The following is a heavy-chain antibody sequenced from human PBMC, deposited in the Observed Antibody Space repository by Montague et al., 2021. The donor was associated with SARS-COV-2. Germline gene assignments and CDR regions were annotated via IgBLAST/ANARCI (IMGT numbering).Heavy chain of an antibody. J-gene: IGHJ5*02. Sequence: SETLSLTCSVSGDSFSISQHYWGWIRQSPGQGMEWIGSIHGSGTTHFSPSFKSRVIISVETSKNQFSLEVPSLTAADSALYFCARHNLPKTSTSLLRGANCFDPWGQGTLVTVSS. CDR2: IHGSGTT. CDR1: GDSFSISQHY. D-gene: IGHD2/OR15-2a*01. V-gene: IGHV4-39*01. CDR3: ARHNLPKTSTSLLRGANCFDP.